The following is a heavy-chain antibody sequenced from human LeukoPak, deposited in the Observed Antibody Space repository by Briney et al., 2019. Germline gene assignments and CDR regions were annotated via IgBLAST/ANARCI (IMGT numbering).Heavy chain of an antibody. CDR2: LYYSGST. D-gene: IGHD6-19*01. Sequence: SETLSLTCTVSGDPISSPDYYWSWIRHHPGRGLEWIGYLYYSGSTYYSPSLKSRARISGDMSKSQFSLRLNSLTTADTAVYYCARVIRSGWCFDYWGQGTLVTVSS. J-gene: IGHJ4*02. CDR1: GDPISSPDYY. V-gene: IGHV4-31*03. CDR3: ARVIRSGWCFDY.